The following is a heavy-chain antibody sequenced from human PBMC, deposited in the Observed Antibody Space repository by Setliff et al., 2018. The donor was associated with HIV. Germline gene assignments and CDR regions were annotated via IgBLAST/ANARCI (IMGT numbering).Heavy chain of an antibody. D-gene: IGHD6-19*01. CDR1: GDSISGYF. Sequence: NPSETLSLTCNVSGDSISGYFWSWIRQPAGKGLEWIGRIYSGGSTNYNPSLKSRVTLSIDKSKNQVSLKLTSVTAADTAVYYCARAPTGWYELDLWGQGTLVTVSS. J-gene: IGHJ5*02. V-gene: IGHV4-4*07. CDR3: ARAPTGWYELDL. CDR2: IYSGGST.